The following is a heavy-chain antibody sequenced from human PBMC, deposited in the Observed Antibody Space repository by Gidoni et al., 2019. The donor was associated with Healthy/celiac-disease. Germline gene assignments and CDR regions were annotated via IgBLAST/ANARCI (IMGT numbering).Heavy chain of an antibody. Sequence: QVQLVQSGAEVKKPGSSVKVSCKASGGTFSSYAISWVRQAPGQGLEWMGGIIPIFGTANYAQKFQGRVTITADESTSTAYMELSSLRSEDTAVYYCASSAYCGGDCYSGKNAFDIWGQGTMVTVSS. V-gene: IGHV1-69*01. CDR2: IIPIFGTA. CDR3: ASSAYCGGDCYSGKNAFDI. D-gene: IGHD2-21*02. CDR1: GGTFSSYA. J-gene: IGHJ3*02.